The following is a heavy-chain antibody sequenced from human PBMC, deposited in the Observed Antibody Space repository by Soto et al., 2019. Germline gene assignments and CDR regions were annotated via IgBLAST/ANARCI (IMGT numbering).Heavy chain of an antibody. CDR3: ARTTLGRYFDY. V-gene: IGHV4-34*01. CDR1: GGSFSGYY. D-gene: IGHD1-1*01. J-gene: IGHJ4*02. CDR2: INHSGST. Sequence: QVQLQQWGAGLLKPSETLSLTCVVYGGSFSGYYWSWIRQPPGKGLEWIGEINHSGSTNYYPSLKSRVTISVDPSKNQFSLKLSSVTAADTAVYYCARTTLGRYFDYWGQGTLVTVSS.